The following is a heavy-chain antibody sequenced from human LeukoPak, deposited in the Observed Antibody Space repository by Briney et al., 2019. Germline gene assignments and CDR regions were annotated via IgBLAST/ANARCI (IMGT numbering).Heavy chain of an antibody. CDR2: RYYSGST. CDR3: ARVRGDFETD. CDR1: GGSISSYY. V-gene: IGHV4-59*01. Sequence: SETLSLTCSVSGGSISSYYWTWIRQPPGKGLEGIGYRYYSGSTTYNPSLKSRVTISVDTSKSQFSLKLISVTAADTAIYYCARVRGDFETDWGQGTLVTVSS. J-gene: IGHJ1*01. D-gene: IGHD3-16*01.